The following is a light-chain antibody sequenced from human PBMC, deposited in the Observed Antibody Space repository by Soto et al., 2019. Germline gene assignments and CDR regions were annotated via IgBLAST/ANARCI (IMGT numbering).Light chain of an antibody. CDR3: QNYNNWPSWT. J-gene: IGKJ1*01. Sequence: EILMTQSPATLSVSPGERATLSCRATQSISNNLAWYQQKPGQAPRLLIFGASTRATGIPARFSGGGSGTEFTLTISSLQSEDFAVYYCQNYNNWPSWTFGQGTKVDIK. V-gene: IGKV3-15*01. CDR1: QSISNN. CDR2: GAS.